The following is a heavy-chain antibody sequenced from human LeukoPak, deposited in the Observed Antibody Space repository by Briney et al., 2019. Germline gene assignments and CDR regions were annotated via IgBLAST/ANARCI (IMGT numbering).Heavy chain of an antibody. J-gene: IGHJ4*02. Sequence: GGSLRLSCAASGFTVSSNYMRWVRQAPGKGLEWVSVIYSGGTTYYADSVKGRFTISRDNSRNTLYLQMNSLRAEDTAVYYCAREYGDYVYYWGQGTLVTVSS. CDR2: IYSGGTT. V-gene: IGHV3-66*01. CDR1: GFTVSSNY. CDR3: AREYGDYVYY. D-gene: IGHD4-17*01.